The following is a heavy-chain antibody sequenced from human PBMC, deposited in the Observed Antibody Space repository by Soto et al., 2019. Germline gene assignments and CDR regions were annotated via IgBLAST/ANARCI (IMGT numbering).Heavy chain of an antibody. CDR2: IYYSGNT. CDR1: GGSISSYY. Sequence: SETLSLTCTVSGGSISSYYWSWIRQPPGKGLEWIGYIYYSGNTNYNPSLKSRVTISVDRSKNQFSLKLSSVTAADTAVYYCARFTGTAPADTFDYWGQGTLVTVSS. J-gene: IGHJ4*02. D-gene: IGHD1-7*01. V-gene: IGHV4-59*01. CDR3: ARFTGTAPADTFDY.